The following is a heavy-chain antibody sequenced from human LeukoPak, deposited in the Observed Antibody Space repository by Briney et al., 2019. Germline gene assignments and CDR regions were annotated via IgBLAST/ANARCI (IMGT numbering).Heavy chain of an antibody. CDR1: GYSFTSYW. Sequence: GESLKISCQGSGYSFTSYWIGWVRQMPGKGLEWMGIIYPGDSDTRYSPSFQGQVTISADKSISTAYLQWSSLKASDTAMYYCARRERLWSSSGAFDIWGQGTMVTVSS. D-gene: IGHD5-18*01. J-gene: IGHJ3*02. V-gene: IGHV5-51*01. CDR3: ARRERLWSSSGAFDI. CDR2: IYPGDSDT.